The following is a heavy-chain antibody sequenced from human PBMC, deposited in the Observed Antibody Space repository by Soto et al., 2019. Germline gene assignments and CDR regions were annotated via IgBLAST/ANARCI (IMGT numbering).Heavy chain of an antibody. D-gene: IGHD3-10*01. Sequence: SETLSLTCAFSGCSISSGGYSWSWIRQPPGKGLEWIGYIYHSGSTYYNPSLKSRVTISVDRSKNQFSLKLSSVTAADTAVYYCARARRGVIHRGHNWFDPWGQGTLVTVSS. CDR3: ARARRGVIHRGHNWFDP. CDR1: GCSISSGGYS. V-gene: IGHV4-30-2*01. J-gene: IGHJ5*02. CDR2: IYHSGST.